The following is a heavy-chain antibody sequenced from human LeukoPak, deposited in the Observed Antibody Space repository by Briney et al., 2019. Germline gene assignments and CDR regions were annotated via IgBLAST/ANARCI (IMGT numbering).Heavy chain of an antibody. CDR1: GGSFSGYY. D-gene: IGHD6-13*01. Sequence: KPSETLSLTCAVYGGSFSGYYWSWIRQPPGKGLEWIGEINHSGSTNYNPSLKSRVTISVDTSKNQFSLKLSSVTAADTAVYYCARRPLGTDTGYSRQYYFDYWGQGTLVTVSS. CDR3: ARRPLGTDTGYSRQYYFDY. J-gene: IGHJ4*02. V-gene: IGHV4-34*01. CDR2: INHSGST.